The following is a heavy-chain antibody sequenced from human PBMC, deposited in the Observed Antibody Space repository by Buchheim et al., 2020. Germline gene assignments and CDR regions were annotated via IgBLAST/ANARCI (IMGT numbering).Heavy chain of an antibody. CDR3: ARDSVVAARGFDY. Sequence: QVQLQESGPGLVKHSETLSLICDVSGDSISSNNCWTWVRQPPGKGLEWIGEIYHSGSTNFNPSPKSRVTMSMDGSKNQLSLKLNSMTAADTAVYYCARDSVVAARGFDYWGQGTL. CDR1: GDSISSNNC. CDR2: IYHSGST. V-gene: IGHV4-4*02. J-gene: IGHJ4*02. D-gene: IGHD6-13*01.